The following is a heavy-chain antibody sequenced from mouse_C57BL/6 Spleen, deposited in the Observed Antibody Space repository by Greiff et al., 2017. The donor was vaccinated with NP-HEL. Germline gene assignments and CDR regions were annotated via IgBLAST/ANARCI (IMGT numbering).Heavy chain of an antibody. CDR2: IYPGDGAT. D-gene: IGHD1-1*01. V-gene: IGHV1-82*01. Sequence: QVQLQQSGPELVKPGASVKISCKASGYAFSSSWMNWVKQRPGKGLEWIGRIYPGDGATNYNGKFKGKATLTADKSSSTAYMQLSSLTSEDSAVYFCARSDCGSSYEYVDFWGTGTTVTVSS. CDR3: ARSDCGSSYEYVDF. J-gene: IGHJ1*03. CDR1: GYAFSSSW.